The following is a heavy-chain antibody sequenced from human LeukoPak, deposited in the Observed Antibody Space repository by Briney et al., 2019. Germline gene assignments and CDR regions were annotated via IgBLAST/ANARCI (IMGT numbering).Heavy chain of an antibody. CDR1: GYTFINYG. J-gene: IGHJ4*02. Sequence: ASVKVSCKASGYTFINYGISWVRQAPGQGLEWMGWINPFSGGTKYAQKFQGWVTMTRDTSISTAYMELSRLTSDDTAVYYCARGGYDLDYWGQGTLVTVSS. CDR2: INPFSGGT. D-gene: IGHD3-22*01. CDR3: ARGGYDLDY. V-gene: IGHV1-2*04.